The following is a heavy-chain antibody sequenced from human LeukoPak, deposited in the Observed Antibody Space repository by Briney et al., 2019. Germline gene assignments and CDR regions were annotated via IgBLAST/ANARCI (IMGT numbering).Heavy chain of an antibody. Sequence: GGSLRLSCAASGFPFSNAWMSWVRQAPGKGLGWVGRIKSKTDGGTTDYAAPVKGRFTISRGDSKNTLYLQMNSLKTEDTAVYYCTTDPTVTFDYWGQGTLVTVSS. D-gene: IGHD4-17*01. V-gene: IGHV3-15*01. CDR3: TTDPTVTFDY. CDR1: GFPFSNAW. J-gene: IGHJ4*02. CDR2: IKSKTDGGTT.